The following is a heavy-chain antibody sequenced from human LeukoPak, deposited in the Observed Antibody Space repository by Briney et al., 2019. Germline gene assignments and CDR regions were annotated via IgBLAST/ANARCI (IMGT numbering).Heavy chain of an antibody. Sequence: SETLSLTCTVSGGSISSYYWSWIRQPPGKGLEWIGYIYYSGSTNYNPSLKSRVTISVDTSKNQFSLKLSSVTAADTAVYYCARGFQWLEYYFDYWGQGTLVTVSS. CDR2: IYYSGST. CDR1: GGSISSYY. J-gene: IGHJ4*02. CDR3: ARGFQWLEYYFDY. D-gene: IGHD6-19*01. V-gene: IGHV4-59*12.